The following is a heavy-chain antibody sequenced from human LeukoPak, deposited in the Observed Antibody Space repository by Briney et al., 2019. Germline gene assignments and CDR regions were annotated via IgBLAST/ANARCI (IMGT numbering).Heavy chain of an antibody. CDR2: IIPMFGIA. CDR3: ARDVEVGIGGETYYFDY. CDR1: GGTFSRYA. D-gene: IGHD3-10*01. J-gene: IGHJ4*02. V-gene: IGHV1-69*13. Sequence: SVKVSCKASGGTFSRYAISWVRQAPGQGLEWMGGIIPMFGIANYAQKFQGRVTITADESTSTAYMELSSLRSDDTAVYYCARDVEVGIGGETYYFDYWGQGTLVTVSS.